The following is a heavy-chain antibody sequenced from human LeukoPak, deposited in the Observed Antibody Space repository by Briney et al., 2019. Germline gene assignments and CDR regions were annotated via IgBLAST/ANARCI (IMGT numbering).Heavy chain of an antibody. Sequence: SETLFLTCTVSGGSISSYYWSWIRQPPGKGLEWIGYIYYSGSTNYNPSLKSRVTISVDTSKNQFSLKLSSVTAADTAVYYCARAYWGYMDVWGKGTTVTISS. CDR2: IYYSGST. V-gene: IGHV4-59*01. CDR3: ARAYWGYMDV. J-gene: IGHJ6*03. CDR1: GGSISSYY. D-gene: IGHD2-21*01.